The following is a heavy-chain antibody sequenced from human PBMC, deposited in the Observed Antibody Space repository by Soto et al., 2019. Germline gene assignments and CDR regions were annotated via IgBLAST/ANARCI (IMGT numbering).Heavy chain of an antibody. J-gene: IGHJ1*01. V-gene: IGHV3-33*01. CDR2: IWYDGSNK. D-gene: IGHD6-19*01. CDR1: GFTFSSYG. CDR3: ATRYSSGPYGVYFQH. Sequence: QVQLVESGGGVVQPGRSLRLSCAASGFTFSSYGMHWVRQAPGKGLEWVAVIWYDGSNKYYADSVKGRFTITRDNSKNTLVLQMNSLRAEDTAVYYRATRYSSGPYGVYFQHWGHGALVTVSS.